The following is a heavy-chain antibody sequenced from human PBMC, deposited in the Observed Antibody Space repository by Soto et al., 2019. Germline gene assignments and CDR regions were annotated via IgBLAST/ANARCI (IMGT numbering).Heavy chain of an antibody. CDR2: ISSSSSYI. CDR1: GFTFSSYS. J-gene: IGHJ4*02. CDR3: ARFAAAGTGGVDY. V-gene: IGHV3-21*01. Sequence: GSLRLSCAASGFTFSSYSMNWVRQAPGKGLEWVSSISSSSSYIYYADSVKGRFTISRDNAKNSLYLQMNSLRAEDTAVYYCARFAAAGTGGVDYWGQGPLVTVSS. D-gene: IGHD6-13*01.